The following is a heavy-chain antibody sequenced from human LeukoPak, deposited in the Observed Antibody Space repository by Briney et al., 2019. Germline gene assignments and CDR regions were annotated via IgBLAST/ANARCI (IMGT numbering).Heavy chain of an antibody. CDR3: ARGVGQQLDDY. D-gene: IGHD6-13*01. Sequence: SETLSLTCTVSGGSISSGDYYWSWIRQPPGGGLEWIGYIYYSGSTYNNPSLKSRVTISVDTSKNQFSLKLSSVTAADTAVYYCARGVGQQLDDYWGQGTLVTVSS. V-gene: IGHV4-30-4*01. CDR2: IYYSGST. J-gene: IGHJ4*02. CDR1: GGSISSGDYY.